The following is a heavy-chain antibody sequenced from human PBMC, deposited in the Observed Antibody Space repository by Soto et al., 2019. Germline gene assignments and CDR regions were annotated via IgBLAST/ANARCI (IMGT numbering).Heavy chain of an antibody. D-gene: IGHD3-3*01. J-gene: IGHJ5*02. Sequence: QVQLVQSGAEVKKPGASMKVSCTTSGYTFTDYYIHWVRQAPGQGLEWMGWINPKSGATNYTQKFQGRVTMTRETSISTAYMELSRLRSDDTAVYYCAKDPAFGVSQAGNWFDPWGQGTLVTVPS. CDR3: AKDPAFGVSQAGNWFDP. V-gene: IGHV1-2*02. CDR2: INPKSGAT. CDR1: GYTFTDYY.